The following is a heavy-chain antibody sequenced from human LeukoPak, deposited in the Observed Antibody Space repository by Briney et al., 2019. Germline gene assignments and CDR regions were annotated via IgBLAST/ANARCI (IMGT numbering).Heavy chain of an antibody. CDR1: GGSFSGNY. CDR3: ARGLGYCSATFCPNWFDP. J-gene: IGHJ5*02. D-gene: IGHD2-15*01. V-gene: IGHV4-34*01. CDR2: INHSGRT. Sequence: SETLSPTCAAYGGSFSGNYWSWIRQPPGKGLEWIGEINHSGRTNYSWSLKSRVTISVDTSKNQFSLKLSSVTAADTAVYYCARGLGYCSATFCPNWFDPWGQGTLVTVSP.